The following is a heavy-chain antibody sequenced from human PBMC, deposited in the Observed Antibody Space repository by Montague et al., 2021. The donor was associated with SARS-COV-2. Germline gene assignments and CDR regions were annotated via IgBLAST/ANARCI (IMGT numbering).Heavy chain of an antibody. J-gene: IGHJ5*02. CDR3: ARDVPYDTLGP. Sequence: SETLSLTCAVSGGSIRNYYWSWIRQPPGRGLEWIAYIYDSGNVDYNPSLKSRVTISVDTSKNEISLKLKSVTAADTAVYYCARDVPYDTLGPWGQGTLVTVSS. CDR1: GGSIRNYY. CDR2: IYDSGNV. V-gene: IGHV4-59*01. D-gene: IGHD3-22*01.